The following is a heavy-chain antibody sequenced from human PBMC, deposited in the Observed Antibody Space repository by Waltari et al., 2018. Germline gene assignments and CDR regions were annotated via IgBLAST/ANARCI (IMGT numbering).Heavy chain of an antibody. CDR3: VRVWSTSTWFGRLDRLDP. J-gene: IGHJ5*02. V-gene: IGHV4-34*01. D-gene: IGHD3-10*01. CDR1: GGSLPGYY. Sequence: QVQLQQWGAGLLKPSETLSLPCAVHGGSLPGYYWTWTRQPPGKGLEWIGEINHSGSTNYKSSLKSRVTISVDTSKSQFSLKLTSVTAADTAVYYCVRVWSTSTWFGRLDRLDPWGQGTLVTVHS. CDR2: INHSGST.